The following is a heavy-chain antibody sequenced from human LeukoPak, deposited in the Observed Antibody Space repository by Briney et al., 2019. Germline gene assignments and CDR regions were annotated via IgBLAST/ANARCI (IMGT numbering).Heavy chain of an antibody. V-gene: IGHV3-53*01. J-gene: IGHJ3*02. CDR1: GFTVSSNY. CDR2: IYSGGST. Sequence: GGSLRLSCAASGFTVSSNYMSWVRQAPGKGLEWVSVIYSGGSTYYADSVKGRFTISRDNSKNTLYLQMNSLRAEDTAVYYCARDSSTHDAFDIWGQGTMVTVSS. D-gene: IGHD6-13*01. CDR3: ARDSSTHDAFDI.